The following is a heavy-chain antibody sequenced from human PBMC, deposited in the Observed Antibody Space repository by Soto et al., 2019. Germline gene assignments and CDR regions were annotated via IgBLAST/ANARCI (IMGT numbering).Heavy chain of an antibody. CDR3: ARGPSSGWSNWFDP. CDR2: IYYSGST. Sequence: QVQLQESGPGLVKPSETLSLTCTVSGGSISSYYWSWIRQPPGKGLEWIGYIYYSGSTNYNPSLKSRVTISVDTSKNQFSLKLSSVTAADTAVYYCARGPSSGWSNWFDPWGQGTLVTVSS. J-gene: IGHJ5*02. CDR1: GGSISSYY. D-gene: IGHD6-19*01. V-gene: IGHV4-59*01.